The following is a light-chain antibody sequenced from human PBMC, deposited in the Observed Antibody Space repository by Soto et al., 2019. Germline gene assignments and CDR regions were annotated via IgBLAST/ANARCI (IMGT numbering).Light chain of an antibody. Sequence: EIVWTQSPGPLSLSPGERATLSCRASQTVDTNYLAWYQQIPGQAPRLLIYGASTRATGIPDRFSGSGSGTDFTLTISRMDPEDSAGYYCRQYATTPGTFGQGTKGEIK. CDR3: RQYATTPGT. V-gene: IGKV3-20*01. CDR1: QTVDTNY. J-gene: IGKJ1*01. CDR2: GAS.